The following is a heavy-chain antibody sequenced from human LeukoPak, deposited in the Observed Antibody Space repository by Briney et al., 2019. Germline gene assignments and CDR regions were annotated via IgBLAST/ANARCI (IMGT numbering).Heavy chain of an antibody. CDR1: GYTFTRYT. D-gene: IGHD1-26*01. J-gene: IGHJ3*02. CDR2: INTDNGNT. V-gene: IGHV1-3*04. CDR3: ARGGSGATFDI. Sequence: GASVKVSCKTSGYTFTRYTIHWMRQAPGQGLEWMGWINTDNGNTKYPQQFQGRVTSIRDTSANTVYMELSSLRSEDTATYYCARGGSGATFDIWGQGTMVTVSS.